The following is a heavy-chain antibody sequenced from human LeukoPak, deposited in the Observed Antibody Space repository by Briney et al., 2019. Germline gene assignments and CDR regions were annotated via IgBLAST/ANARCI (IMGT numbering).Heavy chain of an antibody. Sequence: KSSETLSLTCSVSGGSISSSSSDYYWGWVRQPPGKGLEWIGSISYSWTTYYNPSLKSRVTISADTSNNQFSLKLTSVTAADTAVYYCARHRHSHHYDYWGQGTLVTVPS. J-gene: IGHJ4*02. CDR1: GGSISSSSSDYY. D-gene: IGHD5-18*01. CDR2: ISYSWTT. CDR3: ARHRHSHHYDY. V-gene: IGHV4-39*01.